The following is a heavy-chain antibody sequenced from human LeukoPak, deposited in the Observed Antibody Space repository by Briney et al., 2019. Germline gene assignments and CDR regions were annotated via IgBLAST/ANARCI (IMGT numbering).Heavy chain of an antibody. Sequence: GGSLRLSCAASGFTLSSYAMSWARQAPGKGLEWVSAISGSGGSTYYADSVKGRFTISRDNSKNTLYLQMNSLRAEDTAVYYCAKVDHGWLRIFDYWGQGTLVTVSS. CDR2: ISGSGGST. J-gene: IGHJ4*02. CDR1: GFTLSSYA. D-gene: IGHD5-12*01. CDR3: AKVDHGWLRIFDY. V-gene: IGHV3-23*01.